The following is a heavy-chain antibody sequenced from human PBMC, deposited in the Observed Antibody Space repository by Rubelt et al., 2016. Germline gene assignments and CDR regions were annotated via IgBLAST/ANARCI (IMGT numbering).Heavy chain of an antibody. CDR1: GGSFSGYY. CDR2: INDGGST. D-gene: IGHD2-15*01. Sequence: QVQLQQWGAGLLKPSETLSLTCAVYGGSFSGYYWSWIRQPPGKGLEWIGEINDGGSTNFNPSLKSRVIMSVDTSKNQFSRWVASVTDADTAVYYCARDGCGGSCDSGNDYFDYWGQGTLVTVSA. CDR3: ARDGCGGSCDSGNDYFDY. V-gene: IGHV4-34*02. J-gene: IGHJ4*02.